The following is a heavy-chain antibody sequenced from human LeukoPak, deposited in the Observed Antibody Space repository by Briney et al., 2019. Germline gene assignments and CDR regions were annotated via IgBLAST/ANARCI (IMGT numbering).Heavy chain of an antibody. J-gene: IGHJ5*02. CDR1: GGSISSGDYY. Sequence: SETLSLTCTVSGGSISSGDYYWSWIRQPAGKGLEWIGRIYTSGSTNYNPSPKSRVTISVDTSKNQFSLKLSSVTAADTAVYYCARFLNYGGTSNWFDPWGQGTLVTVSS. CDR2: IYTSGST. V-gene: IGHV4-61*02. D-gene: IGHD4-23*01. CDR3: ARFLNYGGTSNWFDP.